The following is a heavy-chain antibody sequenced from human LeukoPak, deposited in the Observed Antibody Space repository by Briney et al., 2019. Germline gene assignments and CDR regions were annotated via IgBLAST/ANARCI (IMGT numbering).Heavy chain of an antibody. Sequence: GGSLRLSCAASGFTFSNYAMTWVRQAPGKGLEWVSGISGSGESTNYADSVKGRFTISRDNSKNTLYLQMNSLRAEDTAVYYCGKRTVYSSGWDDAFDFWGQGTMVTVSS. CDR2: ISGSGEST. J-gene: IGHJ3*01. V-gene: IGHV3-23*01. CDR1: GFTFSNYA. D-gene: IGHD6-19*01. CDR3: GKRTVYSSGWDDAFDF.